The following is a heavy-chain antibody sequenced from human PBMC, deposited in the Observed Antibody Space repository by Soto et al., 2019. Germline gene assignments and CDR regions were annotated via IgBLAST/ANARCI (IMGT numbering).Heavy chain of an antibody. CDR1: GFAFSSYG. J-gene: IGHJ3*02. V-gene: IGHV3-33*01. CDR2: IGNDGNNR. D-gene: IGHD1-1*01. CDR3: ARSNWGSRAYKFSNDGLDI. Sequence: QVQLVESGGGVVQPGRSLRLSCAAAGFAFSSYGMHWVRQTPGEGLEWVAVIGNDGNNRYYAESVKGRFTISRDQSKRTLYLDMDTLGVEDTAVYYCARSNWGSRAYKFSNDGLDIWGQGTKVTVSS.